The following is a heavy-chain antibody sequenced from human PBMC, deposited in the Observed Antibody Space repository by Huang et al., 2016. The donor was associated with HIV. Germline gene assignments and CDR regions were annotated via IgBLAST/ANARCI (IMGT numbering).Heavy chain of an antibody. CDR1: GYTFTTYY. D-gene: IGHD6-19*01. V-gene: IGHV1-46*01. J-gene: IGHJ4*02. CDR2: INPTGGTT. Sequence: QVQLVQSGAEVKKPGASVKMSCKTSGYTFTTYYIHWVRQAPGQGLEWMGVINPTGGTTGYGQNFQGRLTITRDMSASTVQVELRGLRSEDTAIYYCARGYSNGWYGVLEYWGQGTLVAVSS. CDR3: ARGYSNGWYGVLEY.